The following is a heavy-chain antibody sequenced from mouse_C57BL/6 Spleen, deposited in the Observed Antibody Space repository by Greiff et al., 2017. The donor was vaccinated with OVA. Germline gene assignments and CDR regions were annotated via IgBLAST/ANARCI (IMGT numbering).Heavy chain of an antibody. J-gene: IGHJ4*01. CDR2: IYPGDGDT. CDR3: ERDTRGDDDYYAIDY. Sequence: QVQLKQSGPELVKPGASVKISCKASGYAFSSSWMNWVKQRPGKGLEWIGRIYPGDGDTNYNGKFKGKATLTADKSSRTAYMQLSSLTSEDSAVYLCERDTRGDDDYYAIDYWGQGTSVTVSS. V-gene: IGHV1-82*01. CDR1: GYAFSSSW. D-gene: IGHD2-2*01.